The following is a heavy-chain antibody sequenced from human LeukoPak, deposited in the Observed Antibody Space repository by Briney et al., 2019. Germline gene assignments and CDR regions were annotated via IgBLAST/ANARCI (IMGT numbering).Heavy chain of an antibody. CDR1: GFTFGDYA. Sequence: GGSLRLSCTASGFTFGDYAMSWVRQAPGKGLEWVSAISGSGGSTYYADSVKGRFTISRDNSKNTLYLQMNSLRAEDTAVYYCAKDRYSSGWYDYFDYWGQGTLVTVSS. J-gene: IGHJ4*02. CDR2: ISGSGGST. CDR3: AKDRYSSGWYDYFDY. D-gene: IGHD6-19*01. V-gene: IGHV3-23*01.